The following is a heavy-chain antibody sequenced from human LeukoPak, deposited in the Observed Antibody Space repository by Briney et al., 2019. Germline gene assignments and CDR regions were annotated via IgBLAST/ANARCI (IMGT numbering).Heavy chain of an antibody. Sequence: PGGSLRLSCAVSGFRLSDYYMSWGRQAPGKGLERVGLIRDSGEALYADFARGRFAISRDESENTLYLQMNSLRVEDTAVYFCARDRAANQDWVEFDPWGQGTPVIVSS. J-gene: IGHJ5*02. CDR1: GFRLSDYY. CDR2: IRDSGEA. CDR3: ARDRAANQDWVEFDP. D-gene: IGHD3/OR15-3a*01. V-gene: IGHV3-66*03.